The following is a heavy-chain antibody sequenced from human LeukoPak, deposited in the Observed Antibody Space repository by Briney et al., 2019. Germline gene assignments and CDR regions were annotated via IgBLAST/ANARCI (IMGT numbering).Heavy chain of an antibody. D-gene: IGHD2-2*01. CDR2: INPNSSGT. V-gene: IGHV1-2*02. CDR1: GYTFTGYY. Sequence: ASVKVSCKASGYTFTGYYMHWVRQAPGQGLEWMGWINPNSSGTNYAQKFQGRATMTRDTSISTAYMELSRLRSDDTAVYYCARDLPAALNTFDPWGQGTLVTVSS. CDR3: ARDLPAALNTFDP. J-gene: IGHJ5*02.